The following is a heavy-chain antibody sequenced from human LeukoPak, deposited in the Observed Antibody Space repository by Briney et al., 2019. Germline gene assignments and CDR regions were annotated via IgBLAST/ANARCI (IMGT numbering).Heavy chain of an antibody. Sequence: PGGSLRVSCAASGFTLSTYWMSWVRQAPGKGLEWVANIKHDGSEKYYVDSVKGRFTISRDNAKNSLYLQMNSLRVGDTAVYYCVSGYCSSINCPVEDWLGVWGKGTTVTVSS. V-gene: IGHV3-7*03. CDR1: GFTLSTYW. CDR3: VSGYCSSINCPVEDWLGV. CDR2: IKHDGSEK. D-gene: IGHD2-2*01. J-gene: IGHJ6*04.